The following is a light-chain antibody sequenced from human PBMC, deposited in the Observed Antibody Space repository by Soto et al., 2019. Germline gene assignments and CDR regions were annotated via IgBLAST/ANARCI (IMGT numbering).Light chain of an antibody. CDR1: QSVSSSF. J-gene: IGKJ4*02. Sequence: EIVLTQSPGTLSLSPGERATLSCRASQSVSSSFLAWYQQKPGQAPRLLIYGDSSRATGLPDRFSGSGSGTDFTLTTSRLEPEDGAVYYCQQYDTSPLTFGGGTKVEIK. CDR3: QQYDTSPLT. CDR2: GDS. V-gene: IGKV3-20*01.